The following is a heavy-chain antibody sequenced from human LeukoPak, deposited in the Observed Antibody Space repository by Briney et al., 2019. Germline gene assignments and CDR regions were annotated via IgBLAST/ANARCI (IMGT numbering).Heavy chain of an antibody. V-gene: IGHV3-21*01. Sequence: GGSLTLLCAASGFIFSNYAMVGLRQAPGKALEWVSSLSRTSINIYYADPVKGRFTISRDNAKNSLYLPMNSLRAEDTAVYYCARLSMTSYWKYYFEYWGQGTLVTASS. CDR1: GFIFSNYA. D-gene: IGHD1-1*01. CDR2: LSRTSINI. CDR3: ARLSMTSYWKYYFEY. J-gene: IGHJ4*02.